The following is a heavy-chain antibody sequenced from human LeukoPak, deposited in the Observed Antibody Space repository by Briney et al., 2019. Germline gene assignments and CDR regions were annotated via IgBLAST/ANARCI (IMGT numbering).Heavy chain of an antibody. CDR1: GGSFSGYH. D-gene: IGHD6-13*01. CDR3: ARGHIAAAGAPGY. V-gene: IGHV4-34*01. J-gene: IGHJ4*02. CDR2: INHSGST. Sequence: SETLSLTCAVYGGSFSGYHWSWIRQPPGKGLEWIGEINHSGSTNYNPSLKSRVTISVDTSKNQFSLKLSSVTAADTTVYYCARGHIAAAGAPGYWGQGTLVTVSS.